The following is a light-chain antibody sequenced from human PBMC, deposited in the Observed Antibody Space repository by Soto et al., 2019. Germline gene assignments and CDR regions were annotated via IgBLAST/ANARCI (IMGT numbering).Light chain of an antibody. J-gene: IGKJ2*01. V-gene: IGKV3-20*01. CDR3: QQYGSSYT. CDR2: GAS. CDR1: QSVSGSN. Sequence: EIVLTQSPGTLSLSPGERATLSCRASQSVSGSNLAWYHQKPGQPPRLLIYGASSRATGIPDRFSGSGSGTDITLTISTLEPEDFAVYYCQQYGSSYTFGQGTKLEIK.